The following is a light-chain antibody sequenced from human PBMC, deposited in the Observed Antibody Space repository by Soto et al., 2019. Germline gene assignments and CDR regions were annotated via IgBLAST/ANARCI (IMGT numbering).Light chain of an antibody. Sequence: PGESATLSCRASQTVSITYLPWYQQKPGQAPRLLIFGASKRATGIPDRFSGSGSGRDFTLTISGLEPEDFATYYCQQYSTYPLTFGGGTRVEIK. CDR1: QTVSITY. J-gene: IGKJ4*01. CDR3: QQYSTYPLT. CDR2: GAS. V-gene: IGKV3-20*01.